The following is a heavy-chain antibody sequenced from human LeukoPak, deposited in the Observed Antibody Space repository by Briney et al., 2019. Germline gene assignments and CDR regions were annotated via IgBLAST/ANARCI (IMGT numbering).Heavy chain of an antibody. D-gene: IGHD1/OR15-1a*01. CDR1: GGTFSSYA. CDR3: ATTVRSEDAFDI. Sequence: SVKVSCKASGGTFSSYAISWVRQAPGQGLEWMGGIIPIFGTANYAQKFQGRVTITADESTSTAYMELSSLRSEDTAVYYCATTVRSEDAFDIWGQGTMVTVSS. CDR2: IIPIFGTA. V-gene: IGHV1-69*13. J-gene: IGHJ3*02.